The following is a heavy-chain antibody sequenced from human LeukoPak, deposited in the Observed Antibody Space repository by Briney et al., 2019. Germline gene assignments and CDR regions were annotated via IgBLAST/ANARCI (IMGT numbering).Heavy chain of an antibody. CDR3: ARHGKVGAPHFDY. Sequence: SETLSLTCAVYGGSFSGYYWSWIRQPPGKGLEWIGEINHSGSTNYNPSLKSRVTIPVDTSKNQFSLKLSSVTAADTAVCYCARHGKVGAPHFDYWGQGTLVTVSS. CDR1: GGSFSGYY. J-gene: IGHJ4*02. D-gene: IGHD1-26*01. CDR2: INHSGST. V-gene: IGHV4-34*01.